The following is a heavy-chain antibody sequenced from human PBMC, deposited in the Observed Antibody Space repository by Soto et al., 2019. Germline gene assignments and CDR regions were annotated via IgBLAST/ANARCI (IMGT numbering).Heavy chain of an antibody. CDR1: GGSISSGGYY. V-gene: IGHV4-31*03. Sequence: SETLSLTCTVSGGSISSGGYYWSWIRQHPGKGLEWIGYIYYSGSTYYNPSLKSRVTISVDTSKNQFSLKLSSVTAADTAVYYCARFTRRGGAAADSYYFDYWGQGTLVTVSS. D-gene: IGHD6-13*01. CDR2: IYYSGST. J-gene: IGHJ4*02. CDR3: ARFTRRGGAAADSYYFDY.